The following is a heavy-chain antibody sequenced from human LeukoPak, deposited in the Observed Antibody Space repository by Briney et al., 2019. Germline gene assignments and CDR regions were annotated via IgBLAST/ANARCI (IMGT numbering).Heavy chain of an antibody. V-gene: IGHV3-30*18. CDR1: GFTFSSYG. CDR3: AKDLSRVVVTAIFDY. D-gene: IGHD2-21*02. J-gene: IGHJ4*02. CDR2: ISYDGSNK. Sequence: GGSLRLSCAASGFTFSSYGMHWVRQAPGKGLEWVAVISYDGSNKYYADSVKGRFTISRDNSKNTLYLQMNSLRAEDTAVYYCAKDLSRVVVTAIFDYWGQGTLVTVSS.